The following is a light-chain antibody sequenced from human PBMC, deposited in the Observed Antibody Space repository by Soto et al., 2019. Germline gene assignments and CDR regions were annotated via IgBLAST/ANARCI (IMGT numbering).Light chain of an antibody. CDR3: AAWDDRLNGAL. J-gene: IGLJ1*01. CDR1: SSNIGSNT. CDR2: SDT. V-gene: IGLV1-44*01. Sequence: QSVLTQPPSASGTPGQRVTMSCSGGSSNIGSNTVSWYQHLPGTAPQLLIYSDTRRASGVADRFSGSKSGTSASLAISGLQSDDEADYYCAAWDDRLNGALFGTGTKLTVL.